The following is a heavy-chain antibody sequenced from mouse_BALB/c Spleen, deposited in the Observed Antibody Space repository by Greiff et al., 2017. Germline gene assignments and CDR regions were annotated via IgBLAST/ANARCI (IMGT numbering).Heavy chain of an antibody. V-gene: IGHV5-4*02. D-gene: IGHD2-4*01. J-gene: IGHJ3*01. Sequence: EVKVVESGGGLVKPGGSLKLSCAASGFTFSDYYMYWVRQTPEKRLEWVATISDGGSYTYYPDSVKGRFTISRDNAKNNLYLQMSSLKSEDTAMYYCARGGDDYDAWFAYWGQGTLVTVSA. CDR3: ARGGDDYDAWFAY. CDR2: ISDGGSYT. CDR1: GFTFSDYY.